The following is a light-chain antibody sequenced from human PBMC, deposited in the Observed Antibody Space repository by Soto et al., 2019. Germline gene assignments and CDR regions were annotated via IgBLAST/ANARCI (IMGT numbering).Light chain of an antibody. CDR1: QSISNW. CDR3: QKYMSYS. V-gene: IGKV1-5*02. CDR2: HAS. J-gene: IGKJ1*01. Sequence: DIQRNQYPSTLPSSLVDRLTIICRASQSISNWLAWYQQKPGTAPTLLIYHASTVESGVPPSLTGSGSGTEFTLTISSLKPDDFATYYCQKYMSYSFGQGTKVDIK.